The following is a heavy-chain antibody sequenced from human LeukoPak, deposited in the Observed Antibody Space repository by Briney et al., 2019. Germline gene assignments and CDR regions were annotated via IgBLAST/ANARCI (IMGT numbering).Heavy chain of an antibody. J-gene: IGHJ4*02. CDR3: AKEGPPDYYGSGSYFDY. D-gene: IGHD3-10*01. CDR1: GFTFSNYA. CDR2: ISGSGGST. Sequence: GGSLRLSCAASGFTFSNYAMSWVRQAPGKGLEWVSSISGSGGSTYFVDSVKGRFTISRDNSKNTLYLQMNSLRAEDTAVYYCAKEGPPDYYGSGSYFDYWGQGTLVTVSS. V-gene: IGHV3-23*01.